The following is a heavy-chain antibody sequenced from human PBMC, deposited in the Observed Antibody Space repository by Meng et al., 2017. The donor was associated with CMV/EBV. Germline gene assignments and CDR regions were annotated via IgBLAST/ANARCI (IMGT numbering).Heavy chain of an antibody. V-gene: IGHV4-61*01. CDR1: GVSVSSGSYY. Sequence: SETLSLTCTVSGVSVSSGSYYWSWIRQTPGKGLEWIGYIYYSGSTNYNPSLKSRVTISVDTSKNQFSLKLSSVTAADTAVYYCARAHPYYDYVWGSYRSRGAFDIWGQGTMVT. CDR3: ARAHPYYDYVWGSYRSRGAFDI. CDR2: IYYSGST. D-gene: IGHD3-16*02. J-gene: IGHJ3*02.